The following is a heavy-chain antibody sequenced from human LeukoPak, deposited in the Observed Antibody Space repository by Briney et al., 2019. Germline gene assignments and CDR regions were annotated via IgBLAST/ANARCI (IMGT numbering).Heavy chain of an antibody. J-gene: IGHJ3*02. CDR3: AKEGYYGSGSSPAKPTFDAFDI. Sequence: GGSLRLSCAASGFTFSSYAMSWVRQAPGKGLEWVSVISGSGGSTFYADSVKGRFTISRDNSKNTLYLQMNSLRAEDTAVYYCAKEGYYGSGSSPAKPTFDAFDIWGQGTMVTVSS. D-gene: IGHD3-10*01. V-gene: IGHV3-23*01. CDR2: ISGSGGST. CDR1: GFTFSSYA.